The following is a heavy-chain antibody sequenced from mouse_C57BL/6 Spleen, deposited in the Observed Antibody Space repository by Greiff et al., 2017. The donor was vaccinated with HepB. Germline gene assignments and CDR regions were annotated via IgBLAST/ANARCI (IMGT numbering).Heavy chain of an antibody. CDR3: ARITTVASSYFDY. J-gene: IGHJ2*01. CDR2: IHPNSGST. Sequence: VQLQQSGAELVKPGASVKLSCKASGYTFTSYWMHWVKQRPGQGLEWIGMIHPNSGSTNYNEKFKSKATLTVDKSSSTAYMQLSSLTSEDSAVYYCARITTVASSYFDYWGQGTTLTVSS. D-gene: IGHD1-1*01. V-gene: IGHV1-64*01. CDR1: GYTFTSYW.